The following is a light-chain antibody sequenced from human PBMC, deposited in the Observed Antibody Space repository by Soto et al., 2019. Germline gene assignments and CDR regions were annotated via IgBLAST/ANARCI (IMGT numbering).Light chain of an antibody. CDR2: EVS. Sequence: QSALTQPPSVSGSPGQSVTISCTGTSSDVGSYNRVSWYQQPPGTAPKLMIYEVSNRPSGVPDRFSGSKSGNTASLTISGLQAEDEADYYCSLYTSSRVRVFGGGTKLTVL. J-gene: IGLJ3*02. CDR1: SSDVGSYNR. CDR3: SLYTSSRVRV. V-gene: IGLV2-18*01.